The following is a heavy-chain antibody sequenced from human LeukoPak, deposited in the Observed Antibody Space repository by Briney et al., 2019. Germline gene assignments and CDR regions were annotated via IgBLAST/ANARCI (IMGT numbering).Heavy chain of an antibody. CDR1: GFTCSSFW. CDR3: ARINGGGYYAP. J-gene: IGHJ5*02. D-gene: IGHD3-22*01. CDR2: IKPDGSEK. Sequence: GGSLRLSCEASGFTCSSFWMTSVRQAPGIVVERVANIKPDGSEKNCVDSVKGRFTISRDNAKNSLYLQMNSLRAGDTAVYYCARINGGGYYAPWGQGTLVTVSS. V-gene: IGHV3-7*01.